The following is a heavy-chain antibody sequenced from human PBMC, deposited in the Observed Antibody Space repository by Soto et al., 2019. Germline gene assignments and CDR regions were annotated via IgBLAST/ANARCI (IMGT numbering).Heavy chain of an antibody. D-gene: IGHD1-1*01. CDR1: GQSFSGHS. Sequence: QVQLQQWGAGLVKPSETLSLSCAVYGQSFSGHSWAWIRQPPGKGLEWIGEINESGSTYYSPSLKRPVTTSTDTSKNQFSLKLSSVSAADTAAYFCARGSGIVALPGELEDVKYDYWGQGTLVNVSS. V-gene: IGHV4-34*01. CDR3: ARGSGIVALPGELEDVKYDY. J-gene: IGHJ4*02. CDR2: INESGST.